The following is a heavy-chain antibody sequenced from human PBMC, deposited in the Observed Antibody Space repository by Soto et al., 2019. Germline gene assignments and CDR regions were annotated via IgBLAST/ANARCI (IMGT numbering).Heavy chain of an antibody. V-gene: IGHV1-46*01. J-gene: IGHJ4*02. CDR1: GYTFTSYY. Sequence: ASVKVSCKASGYTFTSYYMHWVRQAPGQGLEWMGIINPSGGSTSYAQKFQGRVTMTRDTSTSTVYMELSSLRSEDTAVYYCARWYYYDSSGYYGGHFDYWGQGTLVTVSS. CDR3: ARWYYYDSSGYYGGHFDY. CDR2: INPSGGST. D-gene: IGHD3-22*01.